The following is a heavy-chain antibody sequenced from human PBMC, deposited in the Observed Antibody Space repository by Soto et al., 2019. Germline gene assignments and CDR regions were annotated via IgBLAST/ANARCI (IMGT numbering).Heavy chain of an antibody. CDR3: ASLSRSNTYSGLDY. CDR2: IYADDSDT. V-gene: IGHV5-51*01. D-gene: IGHD5-12*01. J-gene: IGHJ4*02. Sequence: GESLKISCQGSAYSFTRNWVGWVRQMPGKGLEWIGLIYADDSDTKYSPSFQGQVTISVDKSISTAYLQWISLKASDTAIYYCASLSRSNTYSGLDYWGQGTLVTVSS. CDR1: AYSFTRNW.